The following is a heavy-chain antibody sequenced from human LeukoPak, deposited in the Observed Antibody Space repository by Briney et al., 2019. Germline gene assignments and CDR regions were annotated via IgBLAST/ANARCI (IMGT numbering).Heavy chain of an antibody. J-gene: IGHJ5*02. CDR3: ARVVIHCSSTSCQNWFDP. D-gene: IGHD2-2*01. V-gene: IGHV4-39*07. Sequence: ASETLSLTCTVSGGSISSSSYYWGWIRQPPGKGLEWIGSIYYSGGTYYNPSLKSRVTISVDTSKNQFSLKLSSVTAADTAVYYCARVVIHCSSTSCQNWFDPWGQGTLVTVSS. CDR2: IYYSGGT. CDR1: GGSISSSSYY.